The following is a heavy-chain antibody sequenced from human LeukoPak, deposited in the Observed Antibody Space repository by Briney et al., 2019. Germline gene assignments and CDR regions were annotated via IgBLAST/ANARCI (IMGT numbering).Heavy chain of an antibody. V-gene: IGHV3-23*01. CDR2: ISGSGGST. J-gene: IGHJ5*02. CDR3: AKDWAFGYCSGGSCPQSA. D-gene: IGHD2-15*01. CDR1: GFTFSSYA. Sequence: GGSLRLSCAASGFTFSSYAMSWVRQAPGKGLEWVSAISGSGGSTYYADSVKGRFTISRDNSKNTLCLQMNSLRAEDTAVYYCAKDWAFGYCSGGSCPQSAWGQGTLVTVSS.